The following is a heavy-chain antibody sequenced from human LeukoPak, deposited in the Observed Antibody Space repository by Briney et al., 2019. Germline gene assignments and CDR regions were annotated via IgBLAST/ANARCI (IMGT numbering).Heavy chain of an antibody. Sequence: GGSLRLSCAASGFTFSSYAMSWVRQAPGKGLEWVSAISGSGGSTYYADSVKGRFTISRDNSKNTLYLQMNSLRAEDTAVYYCAKVGDSDWFVIDYYYYYYMDVWGKGTTVTVSS. CDR1: GFTFSSYA. V-gene: IGHV3-23*01. CDR2: ISGSGGST. D-gene: IGHD3-9*01. CDR3: AKVGDSDWFVIDYYYYYYMDV. J-gene: IGHJ6*03.